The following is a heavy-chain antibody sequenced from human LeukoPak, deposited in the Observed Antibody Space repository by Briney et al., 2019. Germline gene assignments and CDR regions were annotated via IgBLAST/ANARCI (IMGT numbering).Heavy chain of an antibody. V-gene: IGHV1-69*05. Sequence: SVKVSCRASGGTFSSYAISWVRQAHGQGLGWMGGIIPIFGTANYAQKFQGRVTITTDESTSTAYMELSSLRSEDTAVYYCARRGYYYDSSDIFFDYWGQGTLVTVSS. CDR3: ARRGYYYDSSDIFFDY. J-gene: IGHJ4*02. CDR2: IIPIFGTA. D-gene: IGHD3-22*01. CDR1: GGTFSSYA.